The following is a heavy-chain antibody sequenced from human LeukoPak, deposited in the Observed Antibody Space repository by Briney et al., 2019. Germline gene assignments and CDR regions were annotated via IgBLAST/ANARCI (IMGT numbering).Heavy chain of an antibody. Sequence: SETLSLTCTVSGGSISSGDYYWSWIRQPPGKGLEWIGYIYYSGSTYYNPSLKSRVTISVDTSKNQFSLKLSSMTAADTAVYYCARGNIVVVTAVHFDYWGQGTLVTVSS. CDR1: GGSISSGDYY. D-gene: IGHD2-21*02. V-gene: IGHV4-30-4*01. CDR3: ARGNIVVVTAVHFDY. J-gene: IGHJ4*02. CDR2: IYYSGST.